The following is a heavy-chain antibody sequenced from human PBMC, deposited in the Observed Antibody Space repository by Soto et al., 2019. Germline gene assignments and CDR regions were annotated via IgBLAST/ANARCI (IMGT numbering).Heavy chain of an antibody. Sequence: QVNLVQSGTEMKKPGSSVMVSCKVSGGDLSNSGISWVRKAPGHGLERMGGIFPLLAMVDYSQKFQGRVTFSAEESTNTAYMDLGSLRSEGTTVYYCATDDEAGFKSWGQGNLVIVSS. J-gene: IGHJ4*02. V-gene: IGHV1-69*04. CDR3: ATDDEAGFKS. D-gene: IGHD6-13*01. CDR1: GGDLSNSG. CDR2: IFPLLAMV.